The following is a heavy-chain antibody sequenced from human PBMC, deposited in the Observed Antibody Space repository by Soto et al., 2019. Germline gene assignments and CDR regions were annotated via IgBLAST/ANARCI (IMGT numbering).Heavy chain of an antibody. CDR1: GFSLTTAGVG. Sequence: QITLKESGPTLLKPTQTLTLTCTFSGFSLTTAGVGVGWFRQSPGKALEWLALVYWNDDIGYSPSLTTRLTITRDTSRNQVVLTMTNMDPMDTATYYCPHYMTTMNTGYFGYWGQGTLVTVSS. V-gene: IGHV2-5*01. D-gene: IGHD4-17*01. J-gene: IGHJ4*02. CDR3: PHYMTTMNTGYFGY. CDR2: VYWNDDI.